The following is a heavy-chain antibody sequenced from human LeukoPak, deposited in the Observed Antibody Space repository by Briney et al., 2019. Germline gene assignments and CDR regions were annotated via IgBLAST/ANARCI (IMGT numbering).Heavy chain of an antibody. V-gene: IGHV3-33*08. CDR1: AFIFSGHW. Sequence: GGSLRLSCEGSAFIFSGHWMNWVRQAPGKGLEWVAVIWYDGSNKYYADSVKGRFTISRDNSKNTLYLQMNSLRAEDTAVYYCARDMVRGVITDALDYWGQGTLVTVSS. D-gene: IGHD3-10*01. J-gene: IGHJ4*02. CDR2: IWYDGSNK. CDR3: ARDMVRGVITDALDY.